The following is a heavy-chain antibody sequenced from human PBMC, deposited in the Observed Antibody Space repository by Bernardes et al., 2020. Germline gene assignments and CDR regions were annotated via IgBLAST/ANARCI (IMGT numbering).Heavy chain of an antibody. V-gene: IGHV4-59*01. CDR1: GGSISSYY. CDR2: IYYSGST. D-gene: IGHD1-20*01. J-gene: IGHJ6*02. Sequence: SETLSLTCTVSGGSISSYYWSWIRQPPGKGLERIGYIYYSGSTNYNPSLKSRVTISVDTSKNQFSLKLSSVTAADTAVYYCARDRGYNWNYYYYYGMDVWGQGTTVTVSS. CDR3: ARDRGYNWNYYYYYGMDV.